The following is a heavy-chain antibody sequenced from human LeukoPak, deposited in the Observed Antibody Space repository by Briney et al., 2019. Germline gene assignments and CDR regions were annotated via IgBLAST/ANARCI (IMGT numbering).Heavy chain of an antibody. CDR1: GVTLSSYA. V-gene: IGHV3-23*01. Sequence: GSLRLSCAASGVTLSSYAMSWARQAPGKGVEWVSGISSSGSGGNTYYADSVKGRFTISRDSSKNTLFLHMNTLRAEDTAIYYCAKDRTVGASYWYFDLWGRGTLVTVSS. CDR3: AKDRTVGASYWYFDL. D-gene: IGHD1-26*01. J-gene: IGHJ2*01. CDR2: ISSSGSGGNT.